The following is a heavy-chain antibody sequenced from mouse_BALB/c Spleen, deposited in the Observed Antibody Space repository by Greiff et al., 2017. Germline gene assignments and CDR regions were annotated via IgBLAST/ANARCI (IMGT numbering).Heavy chain of an antibody. CDR2: ISDGGSYT. J-gene: IGHJ4*01. CDR3: AREQDSLRAMDY. V-gene: IGHV5-4*02. D-gene: IGHD1-2*01. Sequence: EVHLVESGGGLVKPGGSLKLSCAASGFTFSDYYMYWVRQTPEKRLEWVATISDGGSYTYYPDSVKGRFTISRDNAKNNLYLQMSSLKSEDTAVYYCAREQDSLRAMDYWGQGTSVTVSS. CDR1: GFTFSDYY.